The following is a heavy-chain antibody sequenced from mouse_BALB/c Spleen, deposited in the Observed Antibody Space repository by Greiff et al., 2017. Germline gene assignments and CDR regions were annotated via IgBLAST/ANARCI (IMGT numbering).Heavy chain of an antibody. CDR1: GFTFSSYA. CDR3: ARSIYYYGSSWYFDV. J-gene: IGHJ1*01. CDR2: ISSGGST. Sequence: EVQRVESGGGLVKPGGSLKLSCAASGFTFSSYAMSWVRQTPEKRLEWVASISSGGSTYYPDSVKGRFTISRDNARNILYLQMSSLRSEDTAMYYCARSIYYYGSSWYFDVWGAGTTVTVSS. V-gene: IGHV5-6-5*01. D-gene: IGHD1-1*01.